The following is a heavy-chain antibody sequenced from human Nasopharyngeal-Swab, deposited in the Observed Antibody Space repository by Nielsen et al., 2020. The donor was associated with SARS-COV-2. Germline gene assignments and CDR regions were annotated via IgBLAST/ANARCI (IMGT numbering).Heavy chain of an antibody. D-gene: IGHD6-19*01. CDR1: GFTFGDYA. V-gene: IGHV3-49*03. CDR3: TRDRDSSGWYWFDY. Sequence: GGSLRLSCTASGFTFGDYAMSWFRQAPGKGLEWVGFIRSKAYGGTTEYAASVKGRFTISRDDSKSIAYLQMNSLKTEDTAVYYCTRDRDSSGWYWFDYWGQGTLVTASS. CDR2: IRSKAYGGTT. J-gene: IGHJ4*02.